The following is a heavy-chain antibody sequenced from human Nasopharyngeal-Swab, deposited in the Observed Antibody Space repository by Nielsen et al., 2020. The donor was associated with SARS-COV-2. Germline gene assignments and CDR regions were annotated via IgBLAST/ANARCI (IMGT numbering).Heavy chain of an antibody. Sequence: GESLKISCAASGFTFSDYYMSWLRQAPGKGLEWVSYISSSSSTIYYADSVKGRFTISRDNAKNSLYLQMNSLRAEDTAVYYCARGVTLVRGGLGIDVWGQGTTVTVSS. V-gene: IGHV3-11*04. CDR3: ARGVTLVRGGLGIDV. CDR2: ISSSSSTI. D-gene: IGHD3-10*01. CDR1: GFTFSDYY. J-gene: IGHJ6*02.